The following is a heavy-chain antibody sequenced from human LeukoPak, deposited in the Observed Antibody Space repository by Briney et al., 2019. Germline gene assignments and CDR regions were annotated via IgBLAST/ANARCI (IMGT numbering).Heavy chain of an antibody. D-gene: IGHD5-18*01. Sequence: GGSLRLSCAASGFTFDDYAMHWVRQAPGKGLEWVSGISWNSGNIGYADSVKGRFTIPRDNAKNSLYLQMNSLRAEDTALYYCAKDTRGYSYGSYFDYWGQGTRVTVSS. CDR1: GFTFDDYA. CDR3: AKDTRGYSYGSYFDY. CDR2: ISWNSGNI. V-gene: IGHV3-9*01. J-gene: IGHJ4*02.